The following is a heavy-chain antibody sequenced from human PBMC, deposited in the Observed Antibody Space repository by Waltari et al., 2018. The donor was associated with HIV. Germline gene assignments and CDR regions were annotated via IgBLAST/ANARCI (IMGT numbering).Heavy chain of an antibody. V-gene: IGHV1-18*01. CDR1: GFTFTNYV. Sequence: VQLVQSGPEMRKPGASVKISCRASGFTFTNYVFSWLRQAPGQGLEWLGWISAYDGNKDSAQKFKSRITLTTDTSTTTAYLEVRSLRSDDTAIYYCVRGGGSWLYDMFYYQGLDVWGQGTTVIVSS. J-gene: IGHJ6*02. CDR3: VRGGGSWLYDMFYYQGLDV. CDR2: ISAYDGNK. D-gene: IGHD3-10*01.